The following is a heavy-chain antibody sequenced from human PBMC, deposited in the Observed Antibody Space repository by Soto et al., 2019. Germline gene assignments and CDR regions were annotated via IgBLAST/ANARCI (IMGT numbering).Heavy chain of an antibody. CDR1: GDSISNNNC. CDR3: ARRRITTFGVVITGYGMDV. V-gene: IGHV4-4*02. Sequence: SETLSLTCAVSGDSISNNNCWNWVRQPPGKGLEWIGEIYDSGTTNDNPSLKSRVTMSVDKSKNQFSLRLSSLTAADTAVYYCARRRITTFGVVITGYGMDVWGQGXTVTV. J-gene: IGHJ6*02. CDR2: IYDSGTT. D-gene: IGHD3-3*01.